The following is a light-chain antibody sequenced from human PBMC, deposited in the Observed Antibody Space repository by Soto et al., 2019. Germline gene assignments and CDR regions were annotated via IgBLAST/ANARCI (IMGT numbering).Light chain of an antibody. J-gene: IGLJ1*01. V-gene: IGLV2-14*03. Sequence: QSALTQPASVFGSPGQSITFSCTGTSSDVGGHNFVSRYQQHPGKAPKLMIYEVSSRPSGVSNRFSGSKSGNTASLPISGLQPEDEAAYYCSSYTTSTTVVFGTGTKVTVL. CDR1: SSDVGGHNF. CDR2: EVS. CDR3: SSYTTSTTVV.